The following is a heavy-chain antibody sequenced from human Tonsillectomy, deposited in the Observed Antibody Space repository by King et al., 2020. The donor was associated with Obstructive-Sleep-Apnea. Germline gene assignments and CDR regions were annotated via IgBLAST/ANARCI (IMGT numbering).Heavy chain of an antibody. CDR1: GFTFFNYA. J-gene: IGHJ3*02. Sequence: VQLVESGGGLVQPGGSLRLSCTASGFTFFNYAMSWVRPAPGKGLEWVSAILNIEDIIDYADSVKGRFTISRDNSKNTLSLQMNSLRAEDTAIYYCAKDSYGDLPDVFDIWGQGTMVIVSS. D-gene: IGHD4-17*01. V-gene: IGHV3-23*04. CDR3: AKDSYGDLPDVFDI. CDR2: ILNIEDII.